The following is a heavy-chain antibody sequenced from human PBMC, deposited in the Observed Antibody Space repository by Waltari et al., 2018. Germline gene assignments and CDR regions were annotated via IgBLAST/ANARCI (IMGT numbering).Heavy chain of an antibody. Sequence: QVQLVQSAAEVKRPGASVKVSCNASGYTVTGYYMHWVRQAPGQGLEGMGWINPNSGGTNYAQKFQGWVTMTRDTSISTAYMELSRLRSDDTAVYYCARDGGKWLQLDYWGQGTLVTVSS. D-gene: IGHD5-12*01. CDR3: ARDGGKWLQLDY. J-gene: IGHJ4*02. CDR2: INPNSGGT. CDR1: GYTVTGYY. V-gene: IGHV1-2*04.